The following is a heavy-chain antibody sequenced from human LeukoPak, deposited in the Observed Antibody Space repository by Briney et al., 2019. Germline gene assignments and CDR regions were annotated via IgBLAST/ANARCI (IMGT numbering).Heavy chain of an antibody. J-gene: IGHJ4*02. CDR1: GYTFTSYD. Sequence: ASVKVSCKASGYTFTSYDINWVRQATGQGREWMGWMNPNSGNTGYAQKFQGRVTMTRNISISTAYMELSSLRSEDTAVYYCARAILRAAAGNRGAQYWGQGTLVTVSS. CDR2: MNPNSGNT. D-gene: IGHD6-13*01. V-gene: IGHV1-8*01. CDR3: ARAILRAAAGNRGAQY.